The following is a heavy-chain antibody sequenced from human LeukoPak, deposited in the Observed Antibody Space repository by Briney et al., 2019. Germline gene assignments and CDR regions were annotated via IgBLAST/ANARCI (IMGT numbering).Heavy chain of an antibody. CDR3: ARRRGYYGSGSFLYFDY. CDR1: GGSISSYY. D-gene: IGHD3-10*01. Sequence: SETLSLTCTVSGGSISSYYWRWIRQPPGKGLEWIGYIYYGGSTNYNPSLKSRVTISVDTSKNQFSLKLSSVTAADTAVYYCARRRGYYGSGSFLYFDYWGQGTLVTVSS. V-gene: IGHV4-59*01. CDR2: IYYGGST. J-gene: IGHJ4*02.